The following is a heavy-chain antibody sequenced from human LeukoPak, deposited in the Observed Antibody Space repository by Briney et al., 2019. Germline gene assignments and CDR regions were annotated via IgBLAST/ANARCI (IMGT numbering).Heavy chain of an antibody. J-gene: IGHJ6*02. CDR3: ARRVTRGRGVTRYYQSGVDA. V-gene: IGHV3-23*01. D-gene: IGHD3-10*01. Sequence: GGSLRLSCAASGFTFSSYSMNWVRQAPGKGLEWVSAISGSGGSTYYADSVKGRFTISRDNSKNTLYLQMNSLRAEDTAVYYCARRVTRGRGVTRYYQSGVDAGGHGPTVT. CDR2: ISGSGGST. CDR1: GFTFSSYS.